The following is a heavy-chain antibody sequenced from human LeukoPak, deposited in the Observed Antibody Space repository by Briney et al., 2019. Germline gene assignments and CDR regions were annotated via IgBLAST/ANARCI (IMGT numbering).Heavy chain of an antibody. CDR3: AKDPEQWLVRWIDY. Sequence: GGSLTLSCAASGFTFSACAMTWVREAPGKGLEWVSTITSDGDNTYSADSVKGRITFSRDNSKNTLSLQLRSLRAEDTAVYYCAKDPEQWLVRWIDYWGQGTLVSVSS. D-gene: IGHD6-19*01. J-gene: IGHJ4*02. V-gene: IGHV3-23*01. CDR2: ITSDGDNT. CDR1: GFTFSACA.